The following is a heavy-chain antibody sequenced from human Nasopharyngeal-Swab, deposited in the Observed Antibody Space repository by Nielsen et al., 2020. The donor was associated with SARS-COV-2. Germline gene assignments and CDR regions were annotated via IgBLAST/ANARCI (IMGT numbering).Heavy chain of an antibody. CDR2: INPNSGAT. D-gene: IGHD4-11*01. V-gene: IGHV1-2*06. CDR3: AREHPTTRASDY. Sequence: ASVKVSCKTSGYTFTGYYIQWVRQAPGQGLEWMGRINPNSGATKSEQRFQGRVTMTSDTPISTAYMDLSSLTSDDTALYYCAREHPTTRASDYWGQGTLATVSS. CDR1: GYTFTGYY. J-gene: IGHJ4*02.